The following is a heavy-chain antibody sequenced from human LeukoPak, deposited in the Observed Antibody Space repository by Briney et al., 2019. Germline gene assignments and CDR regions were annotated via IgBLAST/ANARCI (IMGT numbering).Heavy chain of an antibody. J-gene: IGHJ4*02. D-gene: IGHD3-3*01. Sequence: GGSLRLSCAASGFNFDDYAMHWVRQAPGKGLEWVSGISWNSGSIGYADSVKGRFTISRDNAKNSLYLQMNSLRAEDTALYYCAKGSIFGVVISSFDYWGQGTLVTVSS. V-gene: IGHV3-9*01. CDR3: AKGSIFGVVISSFDY. CDR1: GFNFDDYA. CDR2: ISWNSGSI.